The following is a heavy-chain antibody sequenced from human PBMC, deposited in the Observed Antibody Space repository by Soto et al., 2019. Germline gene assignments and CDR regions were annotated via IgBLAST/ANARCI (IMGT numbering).Heavy chain of an antibody. V-gene: IGHV4-34*01. CDR1: GGSFSGYY. CDR2: INHSGST. CDR3: ARSWGSSPYDY. D-gene: IGHD6-13*01. J-gene: IGHJ4*02. Sequence: PSETLSLTCAVYGGSFSGYYWSWIRQPPGKGLEWIGEINHSGSTNYNPSLKSRVTISVDTSKNQFSLKLSSVTAADTAVYYCARSWGSSPYDYWGREPWSPSPQ.